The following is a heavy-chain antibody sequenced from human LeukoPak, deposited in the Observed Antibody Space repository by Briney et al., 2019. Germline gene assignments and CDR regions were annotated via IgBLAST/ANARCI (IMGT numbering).Heavy chain of an antibody. Sequence: GGALEISWKGSGYPFTSHWIGWVRQMPGKGLEWMGISYPGDSDTRYSPSFQGQVTISADKSISTPYLQSSSLKASDTAIYYCARRPGYYGSGPPAAFDIWGQGTMVTVSS. J-gene: IGHJ3*02. CDR2: SYPGDSDT. CDR1: GYPFTSHW. V-gene: IGHV5-51*01. D-gene: IGHD3-10*01. CDR3: ARRPGYYGSGPPAAFDI.